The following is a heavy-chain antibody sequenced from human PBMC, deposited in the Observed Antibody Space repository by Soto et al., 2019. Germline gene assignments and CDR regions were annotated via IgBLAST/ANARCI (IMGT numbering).Heavy chain of an antibody. CDR3: ARSPGYYFDY. CDR2: IYYSGIT. Sequence: PSETLSLTCTVSGGSIGSGGYYWSWIRQHPGKGLEWIGYIYYSGITYYNPSLKSRVTISVDTSKNQFSLELSSVTAADTAVYYCARSPGYYFDYWGQGTLVTVSS. V-gene: IGHV4-31*03. CDR1: GGSIGSGGYY. J-gene: IGHJ4*02.